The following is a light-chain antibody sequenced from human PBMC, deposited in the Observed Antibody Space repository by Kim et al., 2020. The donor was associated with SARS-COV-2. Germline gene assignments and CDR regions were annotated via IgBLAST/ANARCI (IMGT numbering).Light chain of an antibody. Sequence: SYELTQPPSVSVSPGQTASITCSGDKLGNKYACXYQQKPGQSPVLVIYQDTKRPSGIPERLSGSNSGNTATLTISGTQAMDEGDYYCQAWDSSTVVFGGG. CDR3: QAWDSSTVV. J-gene: IGLJ2*01. V-gene: IGLV3-1*01. CDR2: QDT. CDR1: KLGNKY.